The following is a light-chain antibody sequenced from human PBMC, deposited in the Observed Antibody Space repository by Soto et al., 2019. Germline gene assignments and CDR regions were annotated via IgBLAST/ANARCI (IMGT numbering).Light chain of an antibody. CDR1: SSDVGSYNL. V-gene: IGLV2-23*01. Sequence: QSALTQPASVSGSPGQSITISCTGSSSDVGSYNLVSWYQQLPGEAPKLMIYEGSKRPSGVSNRFSGSKSGNTASLTISGLQAEDEADYYCCSFERSITLVFSRGTKLTVL. CDR3: CSFERSITLV. CDR2: EGS. J-gene: IGLJ2*01.